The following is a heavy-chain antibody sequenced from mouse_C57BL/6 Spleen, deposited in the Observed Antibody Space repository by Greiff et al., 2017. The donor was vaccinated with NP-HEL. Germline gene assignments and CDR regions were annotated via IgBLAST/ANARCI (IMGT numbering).Heavy chain of an antibody. Sequence: EVKLQESGPGLVKPSQSLSLTCSVTGYSITSGYYWNWIRQFPGNKLEWMGYISYDGSNNYNPSLKNRISITRDTSKNQFFLKLNSVTTEDTATYYCARGGTGTYAMDYWGQGTSVTVSS. CDR3: ARGGTGTYAMDY. D-gene: IGHD4-1*01. CDR1: GYSITSGYY. CDR2: ISYDGSN. J-gene: IGHJ4*01. V-gene: IGHV3-6*01.